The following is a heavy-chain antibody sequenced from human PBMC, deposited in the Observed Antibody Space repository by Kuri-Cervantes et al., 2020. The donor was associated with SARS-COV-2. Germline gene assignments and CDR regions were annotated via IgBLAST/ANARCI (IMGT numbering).Heavy chain of an antibody. V-gene: IGHV3-23*01. CDR1: GFTFSSYA. CDR2: ISGTGHST. D-gene: IGHD3-22*01. CDR3: ARDYFEEDSSGYYYVEFWFDP. Sequence: GGSLRLSCAASGFTFSSYAMNWVRQAPGKGLEWVSLISGTGHSTYYADSVKGRFTISRDNAKNSLYLQMNSLRAEDTAVYYCARDYFEEDSSGYYYVEFWFDPWGQGTLVTVSS. J-gene: IGHJ5*02.